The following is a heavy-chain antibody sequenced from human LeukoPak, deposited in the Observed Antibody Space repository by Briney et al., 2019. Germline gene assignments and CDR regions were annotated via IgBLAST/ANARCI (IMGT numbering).Heavy chain of an antibody. V-gene: IGHV4-39*07. J-gene: IGHJ4*02. CDR1: GDSISSSSYY. Sequence: ETLSLTCTVSGDSISSSSYYWGWIRQPPGKGLEWIGSIYYSGSTYYNPSLKSRVTISVDTSKNQLSLKLSSVTAADTAVYYCATPYYYDSSGYSHWGQGTLVTVSS. CDR3: ATPYYYDSSGYSH. D-gene: IGHD3-22*01. CDR2: IYYSGST.